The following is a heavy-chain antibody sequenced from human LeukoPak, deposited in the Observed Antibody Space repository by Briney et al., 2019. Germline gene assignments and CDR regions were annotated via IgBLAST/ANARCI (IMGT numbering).Heavy chain of an antibody. Sequence: GGSLRLSCAASGFTYSSYWMSWVRQAPGKGLQWVANIKEDGSEKYYVDSVKGRFTISRDNAKNSLYLQMNSLRAEDTAVYYCARDGYNYHYFDYWGQGTLVTVSS. D-gene: IGHD5-24*01. CDR2: IKEDGSEK. J-gene: IGHJ4*02. CDR3: ARDGYNYHYFDY. CDR1: GFTYSSYW. V-gene: IGHV3-7*03.